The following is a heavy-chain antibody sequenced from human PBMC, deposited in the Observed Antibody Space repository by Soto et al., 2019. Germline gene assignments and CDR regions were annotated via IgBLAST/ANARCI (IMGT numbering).Heavy chain of an antibody. D-gene: IGHD3-16*01. CDR3: AREVEFEWFGGGVHNWLHP. CDR1: GGSVSSGSYY. J-gene: IGHJ5*02. CDR2: IYYSGST. Sequence: SETLSLTCTVSGGSVSSGSYYWSWIRQPPGKGLEWIGYIYYSGSTNYNPSLKSRVTISVDTSKNQFSLKLSSVTAADTAVYYCAREVEFEWFGGGVHNWLHPWGAGTLLTVSS. V-gene: IGHV4-61*01.